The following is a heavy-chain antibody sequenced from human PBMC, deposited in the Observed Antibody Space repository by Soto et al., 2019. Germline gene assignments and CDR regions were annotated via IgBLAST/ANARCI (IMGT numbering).Heavy chain of an antibody. V-gene: IGHV1-3*01. CDR1: GYTFTSYA. J-gene: IGHJ4*02. CDR3: VRTIVVVTAADY. CDR2: INVGNGNT. D-gene: IGHD2-21*02. Sequence: QVQLVQSGAEVKKPGASVKVSCKASGYTFTSYAMHWVRQAPGQRLEWMGWINVGNGNTKYSQKFQGRVTITRDTSASTAYMELSSLRSEDTAVDYCVRTIVVVTAADYWGQGTLVTVSS.